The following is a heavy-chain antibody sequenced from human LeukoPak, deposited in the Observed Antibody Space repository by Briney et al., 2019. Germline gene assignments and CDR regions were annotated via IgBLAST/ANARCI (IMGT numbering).Heavy chain of an antibody. J-gene: IGHJ4*02. CDR3: ARTTVFDY. D-gene: IGHD1-14*01. CDR2: ISPSGSTI. V-gene: IGHV3-48*03. CDR1: GFTFSTYE. Sequence: GGSLRLSCAASGFTFSTYEMSWVRQAPGKGLEWVSYISPSGSTIHYADSVKGRFSISRDNAKNSLYLQMNSLRAEDTAVYYCARTTVFDYWGQGTLVTVSS.